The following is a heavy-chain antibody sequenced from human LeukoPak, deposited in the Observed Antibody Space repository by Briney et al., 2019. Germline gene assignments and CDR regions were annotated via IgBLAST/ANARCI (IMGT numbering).Heavy chain of an antibody. CDR2: IYYSGST. D-gene: IGHD3-22*01. CDR1: GVSMTSSSLY. J-gene: IGHJ4*02. CDR3: ARINYYYDSSGYYPPEYYFDY. Sequence: PSETLSLTCTVSGVSMTSSSLYWGWIRQPPGKGLEWIGTIYYSGSTYYNPSLKSRGTISVDTSKNQFSLKLSSVTAADTAVYYCARINYYYDSSGYYPPEYYFDYWGQGTLVTVSS. V-gene: IGHV4-39*01.